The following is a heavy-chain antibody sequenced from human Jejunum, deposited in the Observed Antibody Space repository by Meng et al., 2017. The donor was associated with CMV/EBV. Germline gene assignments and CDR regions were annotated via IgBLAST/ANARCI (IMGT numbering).Heavy chain of an antibody. CDR2: LWYDGSRK. Sequence: SGFPLNSHGIHWVRQFQGKGLEWVEVLWYDGSRKYFADSVQGRFSISRDDSKNTVYLQMNSLRAEDTAVYYCARDNDGSSHYSQFDYWGQGTLVTVSS. D-gene: IGHD3-22*01. CDR1: GFPLNSHG. V-gene: IGHV3-33*01. CDR3: ARDNDGSSHYSQFDY. J-gene: IGHJ4*02.